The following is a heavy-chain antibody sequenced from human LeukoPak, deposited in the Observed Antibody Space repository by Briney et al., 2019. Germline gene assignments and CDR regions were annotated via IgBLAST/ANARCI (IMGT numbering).Heavy chain of an antibody. CDR2: INTNTGNP. V-gene: IGHV7-4-1*02. D-gene: IGHD3-22*01. CDR3: AIPVGYYYDSSGYYSRDAFDI. Sequence: ASVKVSCKASGYTFTSYGISWVRQAPGQGLEWMGWINTNTGNPTYAQGFTGRFVFSLDTSVSTAYLQISSLKAEDTAVYYCAIPVGYYYDSSGYYSRDAFDIWGQGTMVTVSS. CDR1: GYTFTSYG. J-gene: IGHJ3*02.